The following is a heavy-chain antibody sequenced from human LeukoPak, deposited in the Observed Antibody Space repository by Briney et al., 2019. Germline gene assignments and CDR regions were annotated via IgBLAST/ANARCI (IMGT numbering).Heavy chain of an antibody. Sequence: ASVKVSCKASGYTFTSYGISWVRQAPGQGLEWMGWISAYNGNTNYAQKLQGGVTMTTDTSTSTAYMELRSLRSDDTAVYYCARGVPAAILHYCYYYMDVWGKGTTVTVSS. J-gene: IGHJ6*03. CDR3: ARGVPAAILHYCYYYMDV. V-gene: IGHV1-18*01. D-gene: IGHD2-2*02. CDR1: GYTFTSYG. CDR2: ISAYNGNT.